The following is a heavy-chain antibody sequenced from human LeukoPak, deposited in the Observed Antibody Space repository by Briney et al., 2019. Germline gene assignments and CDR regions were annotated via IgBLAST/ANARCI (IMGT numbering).Heavy chain of an antibody. CDR2: IKSDGSLT. J-gene: IGHJ4*02. Sequence: GGSLRLSCAASGFTFSSYWMHWVRQAPGKGLVWVSRIKSDGSLTGYADSVKGRFTISRDNSKNTLYLQMNSLRAEDTAVYYCAREGGNYGSGDTTIDYWGQGTLVTVSS. CDR1: GFTFSSYW. CDR3: AREGGNYGSGDTTIDY. V-gene: IGHV3-74*01. D-gene: IGHD3-10*01.